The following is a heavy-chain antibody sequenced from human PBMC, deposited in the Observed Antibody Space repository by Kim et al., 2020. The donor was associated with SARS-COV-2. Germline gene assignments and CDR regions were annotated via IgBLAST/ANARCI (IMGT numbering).Heavy chain of an antibody. V-gene: IGHV3-23*01. CDR2: IGVNAGTT. J-gene: IGHJ6*02. D-gene: IGHD2-2*02. Sequence: GGSLRLSCVDSGLTFNNNAMSWVRQAPGKGLEWVSAIGVNAGTTFYAESVKGRFTISRDNSKNTLYLQMNSLRLEDTAVYYCTNVYTTRGRESPEDYYYSGMAVWSQGTTVTVSS. CDR1: GLTFNNNA. CDR3: TNVYTTRGRESPEDYYYSGMAV.